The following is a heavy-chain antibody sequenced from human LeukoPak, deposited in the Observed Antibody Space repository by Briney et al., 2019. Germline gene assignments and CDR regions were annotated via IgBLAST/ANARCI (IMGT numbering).Heavy chain of an antibody. J-gene: IGHJ4*02. CDR2: INGSGGST. V-gene: IGHV3-23*01. CDR1: GFTFSTYA. D-gene: IGHD6-13*01. Sequence: GGSLRLSRAASGFTFSTYAMSWVRQAPGKGLEWVSAINGSGGSTYYADSVKGRFTISRDNSKNTLYLQMNSLRAEDTSIYFCAKALEQETVIALDSWGQGTLVTVSS. CDR3: AKALEQETVIALDS.